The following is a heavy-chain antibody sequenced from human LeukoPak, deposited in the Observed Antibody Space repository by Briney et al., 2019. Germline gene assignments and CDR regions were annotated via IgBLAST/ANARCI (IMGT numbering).Heavy chain of an antibody. D-gene: IGHD5-12*01. CDR3: ARAKTGSDMDSGYDLGDY. CDR1: GATFSIYA. CDR2: IIPILAIT. Sequence: ASVKLSRKSSGATFSIYAISWVRQAPGQGREWRGWIIPILAITNNEQKFHSRVTISAEKPTTTAYIELNSIRTDETAAYYCARAKTGSDMDSGYDLGDYWGEGTLVTVSS. J-gene: IGHJ4*02. V-gene: IGHV1-69*10.